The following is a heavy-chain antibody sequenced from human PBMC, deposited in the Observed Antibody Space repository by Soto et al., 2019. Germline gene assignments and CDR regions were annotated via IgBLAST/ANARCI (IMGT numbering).Heavy chain of an antibody. V-gene: IGHV4-4*07. CDR3: ARDGATGISDCMDV. J-gene: IGHJ6*02. CDR1: GGSISSYY. D-gene: IGHD2-15*01. Sequence: SETLSLTCTVSGGSISSYYWSWIRQPAGKGLEWIGRIYTSGSTNYNPSLKSRVTMSVDTSKNQFSLKLSSVTAADTAVYYCARDGATGISDCMDVWGQGTTVTVSS. CDR2: IYTSGST.